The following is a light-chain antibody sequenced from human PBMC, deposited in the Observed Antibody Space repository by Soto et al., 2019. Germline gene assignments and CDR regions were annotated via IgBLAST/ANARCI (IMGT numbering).Light chain of an antibody. CDR2: AAS. CDR3: QQYNNRPRT. Sequence: EIVMTQSPDTLSVSPGERATLSCRASRSVSSHLAWYQQKPGQAPRLLIYAASTRATGIPARFSGSGSGADFTLTISSLQSEDFAVYYCQQYNNRPRTFGQGTKLEIK. J-gene: IGKJ2*01. CDR1: RSVSSH. V-gene: IGKV3-15*01.